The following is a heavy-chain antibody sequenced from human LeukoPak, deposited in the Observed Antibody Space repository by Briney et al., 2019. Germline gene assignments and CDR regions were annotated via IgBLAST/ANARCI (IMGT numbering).Heavy chain of an antibody. D-gene: IGHD3-16*01. CDR1: GGSISSGGYS. CDR2: IYHSGST. Sequence: PSETLSLTCAVSGGSISSGGYSWSWIRQPPGKGLEWIGYIYHSGSTYYNPSLKSRVTISVDRSKNQFSLKLSSVTAADTAVYYCATSGGFNSPRHYWGQGTLVTVSS. J-gene: IGHJ4*02. CDR3: ATSGGFNSPRHY. V-gene: IGHV4-30-2*01.